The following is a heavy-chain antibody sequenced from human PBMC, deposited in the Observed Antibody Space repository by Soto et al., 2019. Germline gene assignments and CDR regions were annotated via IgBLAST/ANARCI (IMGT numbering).Heavy chain of an antibody. CDR2: ISSSSSTI. CDR1: GFTFSSYS. J-gene: IGHJ6*02. V-gene: IGHV3-48*02. Sequence: QPGGSLRLSCAASGFTFSSYSMNWVRQAPGKGLEWVSYISSSSSTIYYADSVKGRFTISRDNAKNSLYLQMNSLRDEDTAVYYCARGSLLWGPRPDGDYYYGMAVWGQGTTVTVSS. D-gene: IGHD2-21*01. CDR3: ARGSLLWGPRPDGDYYYGMAV.